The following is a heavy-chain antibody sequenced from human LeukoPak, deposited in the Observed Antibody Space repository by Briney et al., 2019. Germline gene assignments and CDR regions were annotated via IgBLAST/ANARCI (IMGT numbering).Heavy chain of an antibody. CDR1: GYTFTSYG. J-gene: IGHJ4*02. D-gene: IGHD3-22*01. V-gene: IGHV1-18*01. Sequence: ASVTVSCTASGYTFTSYGISWVRQAPGQGLEWMGWISAYNGNTNYAQKLQGRVTMTTDTSTSTAYMELRSLRSDDTAVYYCARDEYYYDSSSLRYWGQGTLVTVSS. CDR2: ISAYNGNT. CDR3: ARDEYYYDSSSLRY.